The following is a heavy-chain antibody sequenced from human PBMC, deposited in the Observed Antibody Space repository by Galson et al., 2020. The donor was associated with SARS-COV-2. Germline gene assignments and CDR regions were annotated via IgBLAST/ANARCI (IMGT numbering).Heavy chain of an antibody. CDR1: GLSSSNYG. D-gene: IGHD3-3*01. CDR2: ISGSGGYT. J-gene: IGHJ6*02. V-gene: IGHV3-23*01. CDR3: AKEPRITIFGVVTRSGMDV. Sequence: GRCLRLSCAASGLSSSNYGISWVRQAPGKGLEWVSYISGSGGYTSYADSVNGRFTISRDNSKDIRFLQMNSLGAEDTAVYFCAKEPRITIFGVVTRSGMDVWGQGTTVTVSS.